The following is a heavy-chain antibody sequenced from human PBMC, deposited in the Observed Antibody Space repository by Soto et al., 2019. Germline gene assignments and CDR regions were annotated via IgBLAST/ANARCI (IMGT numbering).Heavy chain of an antibody. D-gene: IGHD3-10*01. CDR3: ASITMVRAVPY. CDR2: IYYSGST. J-gene: IGHJ4*02. V-gene: IGHV4-59*01. Sequence: SETLSLTCTVSGGSISSYYWSWIRQPPGKGLEWIGYIYYSGSTNYNPSLKSRVTISVDTSKNQFSLKLSSVTAADTAVYYCASITMVRAVPYWGQGTLVTVSS. CDR1: GGSISSYY.